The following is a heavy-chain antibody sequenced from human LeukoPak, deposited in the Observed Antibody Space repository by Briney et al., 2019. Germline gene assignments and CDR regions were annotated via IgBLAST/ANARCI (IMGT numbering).Heavy chain of an antibody. D-gene: IGHD3-10*01. CDR1: GGSISSYY. J-gene: IGHJ4*02. Sequence: PSETLSLTCTVSGGSISSYYWSWIRQPPGKGLEWIGYIYYSGSTNCNPSLKSRVTISVDTSKNQFSLKLSSVTAADTAVYYCAGGKPGVDYWGQGTLVTVSS. CDR2: IYYSGST. CDR3: AGGKPGVDY. V-gene: IGHV4-59*01.